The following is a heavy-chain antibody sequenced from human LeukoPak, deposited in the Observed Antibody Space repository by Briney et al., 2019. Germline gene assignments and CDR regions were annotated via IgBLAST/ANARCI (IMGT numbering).Heavy chain of an antibody. J-gene: IGHJ4*02. V-gene: IGHV4-59*01. CDR2: IYYSGST. CDR1: GGSISSYY. D-gene: IGHD3-10*01. Sequence: SETLSLTCTVSGGSISSYYRSWIRQPPGKGLEWIGYIYYSGSTNYNPSLKSRVTISVDTSKNQFSLKLSSVTAADTAVYYCARTAMVRGVIDFDYWGQGTLVTVSS. CDR3: ARTAMVRGVIDFDY.